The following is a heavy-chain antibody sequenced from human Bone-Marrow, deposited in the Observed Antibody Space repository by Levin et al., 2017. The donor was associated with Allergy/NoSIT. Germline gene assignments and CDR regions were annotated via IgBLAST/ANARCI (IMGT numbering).Heavy chain of an antibody. Sequence: GESLKISCKGSGYSFTSYWIGWVRQMPGKGLEWMGIIYPGDSDTRYSPSFQGQVTISADKSISTAYLQWSSLKASDTAMYYCARGPGDYGDTVDAFDIWGQGTMVTVSS. CDR1: GYSFTSYW. V-gene: IGHV5-51*01. CDR2: IYPGDSDT. J-gene: IGHJ3*02. CDR3: ARGPGDYGDTVDAFDI. D-gene: IGHD4-17*01.